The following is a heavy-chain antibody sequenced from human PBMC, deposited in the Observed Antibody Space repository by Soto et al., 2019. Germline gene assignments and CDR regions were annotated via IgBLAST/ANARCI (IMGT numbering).Heavy chain of an antibody. J-gene: IGHJ6*02. CDR1: GYTFTSYG. D-gene: IGHD2-15*01. Sequence: AASVKVSCKASGYTFTSYGISWVRQAPGQGLEWMGVINPSGGSTSYAQKFQGRVTMTRDTSTSTVYMELSSLRSEDTAVYYCARAGAAPYYYYGMDVWGQGTRVTVSS. CDR3: ARAGAAPYYYYGMDV. CDR2: INPSGGST. V-gene: IGHV1-46*01.